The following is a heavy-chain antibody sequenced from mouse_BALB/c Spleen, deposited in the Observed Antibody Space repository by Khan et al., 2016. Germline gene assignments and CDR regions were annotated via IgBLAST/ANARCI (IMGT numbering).Heavy chain of an antibody. CDR1: GYTFTDYA. CDR3: ARGTSALYYSLDY. CDR2: ISTYYGDT. D-gene: IGHD2-14*01. V-gene: IGHV1S137*01. J-gene: IGHJ4*01. Sequence: QVQLQQSGAELVRPGVSVKISCKGSGYTFTDYALHWVKQSHAKSLEWIGIISTYYGDTTYNQKFKDKATMTVDKSSSTTYMELARLTSEDSAIYYCARGTSALYYSLDYWGQGTSVTVSS.